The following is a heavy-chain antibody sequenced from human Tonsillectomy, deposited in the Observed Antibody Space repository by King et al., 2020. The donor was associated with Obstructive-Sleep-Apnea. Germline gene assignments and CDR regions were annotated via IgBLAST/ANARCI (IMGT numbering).Heavy chain of an antibody. V-gene: IGHV3-21*01. D-gene: IGHD5-12*01. Sequence: VQLVESGGGLVKPGGSLRLSCAASGFTFSSYSMNWVRQAPGKGLEWVSSISSSSSYIYYADSVKGRFTISRDNAKNSLYLQMNSLRAEDTAVYYCARTLSGYERPFDYWGQGTLVTVSS. J-gene: IGHJ4*02. CDR1: GFTFSSYS. CDR2: ISSSSSYI. CDR3: ARTLSGYERPFDY.